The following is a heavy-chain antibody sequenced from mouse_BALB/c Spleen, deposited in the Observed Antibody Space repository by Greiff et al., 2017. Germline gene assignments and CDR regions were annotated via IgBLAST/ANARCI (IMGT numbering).Heavy chain of an antibody. J-gene: IGHJ4*01. Sequence: EVQRVESGPGLVKPSQSLSLTCTVTGYSITSDYAWNWIRQFPGNKLEWMGYISYSGSTSYNPSLKSRISITRDTSKNQFFLQLNSVTTEDTATYYCARRAYGSRRGYAMDYWGQGTSVTVSS. CDR1: GYSITSDYA. CDR3: ARRAYGSRRGYAMDY. CDR2: ISYSGST. V-gene: IGHV3-2*02. D-gene: IGHD1-1*01.